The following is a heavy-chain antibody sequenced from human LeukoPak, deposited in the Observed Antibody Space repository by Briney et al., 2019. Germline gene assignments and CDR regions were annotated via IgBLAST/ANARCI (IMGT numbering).Heavy chain of an antibody. J-gene: IGHJ6*03. CDR1: GFTFSSYA. Sequence: GGSLRLSCAASGFTFSSYAMSWVRQAPGKGLEWVPAISGSGGSTYYADSVKGRFTISRDNSKNTLYLQMNSLRAEDTAVYYCARAREYQLPIYYYYYYMDVWGKGTTVTVSS. CDR2: ISGSGGST. V-gene: IGHV3-23*01. D-gene: IGHD2-2*01. CDR3: ARAREYQLPIYYYYYYMDV.